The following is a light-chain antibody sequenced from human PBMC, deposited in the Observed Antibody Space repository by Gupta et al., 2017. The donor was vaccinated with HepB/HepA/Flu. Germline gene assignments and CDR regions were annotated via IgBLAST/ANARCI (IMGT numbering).Light chain of an antibody. CDR3: CSYRSSNTIFV. J-gene: IGLJ1*01. V-gene: IGLV2-14*03. CDR2: DVS. Sequence: QSALTQPASVSGSPGQSITIPCTGTSGDVGAYNYVSWYQQSPGKAPKVIIYDVSARPSGVSYRFSGSKSGNTASLTISGLQAEEEADYYCCSYRSSNTIFVFGTGTKATVL. CDR1: SGDVGAYNY.